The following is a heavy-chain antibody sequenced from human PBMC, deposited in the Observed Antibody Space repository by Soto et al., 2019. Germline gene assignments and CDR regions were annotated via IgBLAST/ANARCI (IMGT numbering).Heavy chain of an antibody. CDR2: ISWNSGRV. Sequence: AGGSLRLSCAATGFNFEDHAIHWVRQFPGKGLEWVSGISWNSGRVDYADSVKGRFTVSRDNAKKLVYLEMNGLRAEDTALYYCVKSSAYDANYSGLDVWGQGTTVTVSS. V-gene: IGHV3-9*01. J-gene: IGHJ6*02. CDR3: VKSSAYDANYSGLDV. D-gene: IGHD3-22*01. CDR1: GFNFEDHA.